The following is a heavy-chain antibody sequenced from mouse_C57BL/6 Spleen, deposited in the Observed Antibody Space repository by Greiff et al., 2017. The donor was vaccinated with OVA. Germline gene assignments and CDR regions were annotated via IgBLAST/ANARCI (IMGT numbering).Heavy chain of an antibody. V-gene: IGHV3-6*01. J-gene: IGHJ1*03. CDR2: ISYDGSN. CDR1: GYSITSGYY. CDR3: ARVEGVYWYFDV. Sequence: EVQLVESGPGLVKPSQSLSLTCSVTGYSITSGYYWNWIRQFPGNKLEWMGYISYDGSNNYNQSLKNRISITRDTSKNQFFLKLNSVTTEDTATYYCARVEGVYWYFDVWGTGTTVTVSS.